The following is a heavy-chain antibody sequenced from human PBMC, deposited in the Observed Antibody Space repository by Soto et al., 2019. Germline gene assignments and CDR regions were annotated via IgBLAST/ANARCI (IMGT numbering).Heavy chain of an antibody. CDR3: ARHAIVVVVASGSGYFDY. V-gene: IGHV4-39*01. Sequence: QLQLQESGPGLVKPSETLSLTCTVSGGSISSSSYYWGWIRQPPGKGLEWIGSIYYSGSTYYNPSLKSRVTISVDTSKNQFSLKLSSVTAADTAVYYCARHAIVVVVASGSGYFDYWGQGTLVTVSS. J-gene: IGHJ4*02. CDR2: IYYSGST. CDR1: GGSISSSSYY. D-gene: IGHD2-15*01.